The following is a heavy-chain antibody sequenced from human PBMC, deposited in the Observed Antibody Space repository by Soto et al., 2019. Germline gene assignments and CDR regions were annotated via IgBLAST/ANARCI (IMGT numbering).Heavy chain of an antibody. CDR1: GFTFSSYG. V-gene: IGHV3-30*18. CDR3: AKDRDSLLTMIVVN. CDR2: ISYDGSNK. D-gene: IGHD3-22*01. Sequence: GASVKVSCAASGFTFSSYGMHWVRQAPGKGLEWVAVISYDGSNKYYADSVKGRFTIPRDNSKNTLYLQMNSLRAEDTAVYYCAKDRDSLLTMIVVNWGQGTMVTVSS. J-gene: IGHJ3*01.